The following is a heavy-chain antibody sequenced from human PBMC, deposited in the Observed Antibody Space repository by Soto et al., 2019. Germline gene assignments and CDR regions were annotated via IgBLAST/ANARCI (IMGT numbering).Heavy chain of an antibody. CDR3: ANTLYGDLIFDY. V-gene: IGHV3-30*18. CDR1: GFTFSSYG. CDR2: ISYDGSNK. Sequence: GGSLRLSCAASGFTFSSYGMHWVRQAPGKGLEWVAVISYDGSNKYYADSVKGQFTISRDNSKNTLYLQMNSLGAEDTAVYYCANTLYGDLIFDYWGQGILVTVSS. J-gene: IGHJ4*02. D-gene: IGHD4-17*01.